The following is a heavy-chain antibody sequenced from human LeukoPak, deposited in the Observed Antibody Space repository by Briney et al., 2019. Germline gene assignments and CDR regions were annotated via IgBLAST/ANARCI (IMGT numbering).Heavy chain of an antibody. D-gene: IGHD1-26*01. Sequence: GESLKISFQGSEYRLATYWIAWLRQMPGKGLEWMGIIYPSDSDTRYSPSFQGQVTISADKSIKTAYLQWSSLKASDTAMYYCARPLQGIVGATGFDYWGQGTLVTVSS. J-gene: IGHJ4*02. CDR3: ARPLQGIVGATGFDY. CDR1: EYRLATYW. V-gene: IGHV5-51*01. CDR2: IYPSDSDT.